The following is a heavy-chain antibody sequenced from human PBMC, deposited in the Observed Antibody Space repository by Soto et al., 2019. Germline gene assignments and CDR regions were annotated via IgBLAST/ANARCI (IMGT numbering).Heavy chain of an antibody. CDR1: GYTFASYA. J-gene: IGHJ4*02. V-gene: IGHV1-18*01. Sequence: ASVKVSCKASGYTFASYAISWMRQAPGQGLEWMGWISAYNGNTNYAQKLQGRVTMTTDTSTSTAYMELRSLRSDDTALYSRERDPPPPDYWGPGTLVPV. CDR2: ISAYNGNT. CDR3: ERDPPPPDY.